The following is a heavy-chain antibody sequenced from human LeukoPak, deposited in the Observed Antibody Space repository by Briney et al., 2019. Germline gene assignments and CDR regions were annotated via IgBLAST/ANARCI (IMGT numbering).Heavy chain of an antibody. V-gene: IGHV1-24*01. CDR2: SDPEDGER. J-gene: IGHJ4*02. Sequence: ASVKVSCKVSGKTLSDLSIHWLRQPPGRGLEWLGGSDPEDGERIYAQMFQGRVTMTEDTSIDTAYMELSSLRSEDTAVYYCVTGFTTMAVDYFDYWGQGTLVTVSP. CDR3: VTGFTTMAVDYFDY. D-gene: IGHD5-18*01. CDR1: GKTLSDLS.